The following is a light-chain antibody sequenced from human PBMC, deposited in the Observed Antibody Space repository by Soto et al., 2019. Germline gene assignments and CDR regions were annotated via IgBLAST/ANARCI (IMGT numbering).Light chain of an antibody. CDR3: QQYNNWWT. Sequence: EIVMTQSPATLSVSPGERATLSCRASQSVSNNLAWYQKKPGQAPRLLIYGASTRATGIPARFSGSGSGTEFPLTISSLQSEAFAVYYCQQYNNWWTFGQGPRVEIK. CDR2: GAS. J-gene: IGKJ1*01. CDR1: QSVSNN. V-gene: IGKV3-15*01.